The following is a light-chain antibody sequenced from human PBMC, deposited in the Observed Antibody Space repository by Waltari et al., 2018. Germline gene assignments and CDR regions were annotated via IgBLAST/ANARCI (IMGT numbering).Light chain of an antibody. CDR3: QHYNNLPLT. Sequence: EIVMTQSPATLSVSPGEGATLSCRASQSISNKLAWYQQKPGQAPRPLIFGASPRANGVPARFSGSGSGTEFTLSISSLQSEDFAVYFCQHYNNLPLTFGGGTRVEIK. V-gene: IGKV3-15*01. CDR1: QSISNK. J-gene: IGKJ4*01. CDR2: GAS.